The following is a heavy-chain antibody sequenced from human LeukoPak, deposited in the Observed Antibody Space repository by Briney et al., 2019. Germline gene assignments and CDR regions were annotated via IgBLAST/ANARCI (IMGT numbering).Heavy chain of an antibody. J-gene: IGHJ3*02. CDR2: ISGSGGST. V-gene: IGHV3-23*01. CDR3: AKDFSRANYYDSSGYYFDAFDI. D-gene: IGHD3-22*01. Sequence: PWGALRLSCAASGFTFSSYAMSWVRQAPGKGLEWVSAISGSGGSTYYADSVKGRFTISRDNSKNTLYLQMNSLRAEDTAVYYCAKDFSRANYYDSSGYYFDAFDIWGQGTMVTVSS. CDR1: GFTFSSYA.